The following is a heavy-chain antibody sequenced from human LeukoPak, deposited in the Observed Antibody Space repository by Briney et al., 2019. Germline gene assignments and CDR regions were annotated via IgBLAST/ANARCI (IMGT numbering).Heavy chain of an antibody. CDR1: GGSIGSGSYY. J-gene: IGHJ5*02. CDR3: VHGLAGGFDP. D-gene: IGHD3/OR15-3a*01. CDR2: IYTSGST. V-gene: IGHV4-61*02. Sequence: SETLSLTCTVSGGSIGSGSYYWSWTRQPAGKGLEWIGRIYTSGSTNYNPSLKSRVTISVDTSKNQFSLKLSSVTAADTAVYYCVHGLAGGFDPWGQGTLVTVSS.